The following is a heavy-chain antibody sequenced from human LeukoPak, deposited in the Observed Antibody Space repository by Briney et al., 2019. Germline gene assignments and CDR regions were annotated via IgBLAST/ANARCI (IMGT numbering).Heavy chain of an antibody. CDR1: GGSISSYY. Sequence: SETLSLTCTVSGGSISSYYWSWIRQPPGKGLEWIGYIYYSGSTNYNPSLKSRVTISVDTSKNQFSLKLSSVTAADTAVHYCARERSGAAGTWGFDYWGQGTLVIVSS. CDR3: ARERSGAAGTWGFDY. J-gene: IGHJ4*02. D-gene: IGHD6-13*01. CDR2: IYYSGST. V-gene: IGHV4-59*01.